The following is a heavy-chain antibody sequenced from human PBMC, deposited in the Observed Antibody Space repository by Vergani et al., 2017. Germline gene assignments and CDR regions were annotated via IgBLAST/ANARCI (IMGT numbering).Heavy chain of an antibody. V-gene: IGHV4-30-2*01. Sequence: QLQLQESGSGLVKPSQTLSLTCAVSGGSISSGGYSWSWIRQPPGKGLEWIGYIYHSGSTYYNPSLKSRVTISVDRSKNQFFLKLSSVTAADTAVYYCASLYCSSTSCYDAVTGWFDPWGQGTLVTVSS. J-gene: IGHJ5*02. CDR1: GGSISSGGYS. CDR3: ASLYCSSTSCYDAVTGWFDP. CDR2: IYHSGST. D-gene: IGHD2-2*01.